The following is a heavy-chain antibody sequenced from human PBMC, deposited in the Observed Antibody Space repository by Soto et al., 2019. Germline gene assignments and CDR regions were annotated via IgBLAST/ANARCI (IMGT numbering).Heavy chain of an antibody. CDR2: IGESGTPT. CDR3: ARDAYYYDSSLDAFDI. Sequence: GGSLRLSCAASGFTFSSYAMKWVRQAPGKGLEWVSLIGESGTPTYYADSVKGRFTISRDNSGNTLYLEMNSLRAEDTAVYYCARDAYYYDSSLDAFDIWGQGTMVTVSS. J-gene: IGHJ3*02. D-gene: IGHD3-22*01. CDR1: GFTFSSYA. V-gene: IGHV3-23*01.